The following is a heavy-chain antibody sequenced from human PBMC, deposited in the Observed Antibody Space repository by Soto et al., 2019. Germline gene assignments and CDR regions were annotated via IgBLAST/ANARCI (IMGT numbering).Heavy chain of an antibody. J-gene: IGHJ6*03. Sequence: PSETLSLTCTVSGGSISSYYWSWIRQPPGKGLEWIGYIYNSGSTKYIPSLTSRVTISVDMSKNQFSLKLSSVTAADTAVYYCARASYSSSWSGGDYYYYYYMDVWGKGTTVTLSS. CDR1: GGSISSYY. CDR2: IYNSGST. V-gene: IGHV4-59*08. CDR3: ARASYSSSWSGGDYYYYYYMDV. D-gene: IGHD6-13*01.